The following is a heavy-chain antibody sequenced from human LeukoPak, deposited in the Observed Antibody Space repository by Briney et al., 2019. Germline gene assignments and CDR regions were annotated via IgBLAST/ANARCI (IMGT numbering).Heavy chain of an antibody. D-gene: IGHD2-2*01. Sequence: GGSLRLSCAASGFTFSSYGMHWVRQAPGKGLEWVAVIWYDGSNKYYADSVKGRFTISRDNSKNTLYLQMNSLRAEDTAGYYCARDPAASGGVDYLGQGTLVTGSP. CDR1: GFTFSSYG. CDR3: ARDPAASGGVDY. V-gene: IGHV3-33*01. CDR2: IWYDGSNK. J-gene: IGHJ4*02.